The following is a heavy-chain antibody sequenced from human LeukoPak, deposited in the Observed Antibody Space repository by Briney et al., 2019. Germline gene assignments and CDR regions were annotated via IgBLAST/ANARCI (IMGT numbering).Heavy chain of an antibody. CDR3: AKKTPVRGVVFDS. CDR2: IYYSGST. D-gene: IGHD3-10*01. Sequence: SQTLSLTCTVSGGSISSGDYYWSWVCQPPGKGLEWIGYIYYSGSTYYNPSLKGRITISVDPSNNQFSLRLSSVTATDTAVYYCAKKTPVRGVVFDSWGQGILVTVSS. J-gene: IGHJ4*02. V-gene: IGHV4-30-4*01. CDR1: GGSISSGDYY.